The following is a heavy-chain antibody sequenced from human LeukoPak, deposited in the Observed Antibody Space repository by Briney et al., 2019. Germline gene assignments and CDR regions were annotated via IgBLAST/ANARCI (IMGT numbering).Heavy chain of an antibody. V-gene: IGHV4-30-2*01. D-gene: IGHD5-12*01. Sequence: PSQTLSLTCAVSGGSISSGGYSWSWIRQPPGKGLEWIGHIYHSGSTYYNPSLKSRVTISVDRSKNQFSLKLSSVTAADTAVYYCAGFQLRGYSGYDRDYWGQGTLVTVSS. CDR1: GGSISSGGYS. CDR2: IYHSGST. J-gene: IGHJ4*02. CDR3: AGFQLRGYSGYDRDY.